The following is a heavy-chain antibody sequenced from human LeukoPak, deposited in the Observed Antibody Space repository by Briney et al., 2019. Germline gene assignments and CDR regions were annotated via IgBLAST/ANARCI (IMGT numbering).Heavy chain of an antibody. D-gene: IGHD6-19*01. J-gene: IGHJ5*02. Sequence: SVKVSCKASGGTFSSYAISWVRQAPGQGLEWMGGIIPIFGTANYAQKFQGRVTITADESTSTAYMELSSLRSEDTAVYYCARVGSSGFWFDPWGQGTLVTVSS. CDR3: ARVGSSGFWFDP. CDR1: GGTFSSYA. CDR2: IIPIFGTA. V-gene: IGHV1-69*13.